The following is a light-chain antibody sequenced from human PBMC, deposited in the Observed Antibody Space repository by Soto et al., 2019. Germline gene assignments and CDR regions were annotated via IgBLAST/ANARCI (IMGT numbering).Light chain of an antibody. J-gene: IGKJ4*01. CDR2: AAS. CDR1: QDIAIY. Sequence: IQLTQSPSSLSASVGDGVTITCLASQDIAIYLAWYQQKPGEAPKLLIYAASTLYGGVPSRFSGSGSGTDFALTITSLQAEDFATYYCQQLRMYPSTFGGGTKVDIK. V-gene: IGKV1-9*01. CDR3: QQLRMYPST.